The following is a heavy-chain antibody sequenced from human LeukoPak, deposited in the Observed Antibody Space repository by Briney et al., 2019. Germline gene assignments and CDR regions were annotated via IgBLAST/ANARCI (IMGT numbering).Heavy chain of an antibody. CDR3: ASGNVDWGRWDFDY. D-gene: IGHD7-27*01. Sequence: SETLSLTCAVYGGSFSGYYWSWIRQPPGKGLEWIGEINHSGSTNYNPSLKSRVTISVDTSKNQFSLKLSSVTAADTAVYYCASGNVDWGRWDFDYWGQGTPVTVSS. CDR2: INHSGST. J-gene: IGHJ4*02. V-gene: IGHV4-34*01. CDR1: GGSFSGYY.